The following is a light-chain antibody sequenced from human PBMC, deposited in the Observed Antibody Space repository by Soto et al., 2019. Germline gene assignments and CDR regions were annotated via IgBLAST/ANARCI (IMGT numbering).Light chain of an antibody. V-gene: IGLV1-44*01. J-gene: IGLJ2*01. CDR2: KDN. CDR1: MSNIGRNT. CDR3: AAWDVGLEGPI. Sequence: QSVLTQPPSTSGAPGQRVTIYCSGSMSNIGRNTVNWYQQLPGTAPKLLMYKDNRLPSGVPDRFSGSKSGTSASLAISGLQSEDEATYYCAAWDVGLEGPIFGGGTKLTVL.